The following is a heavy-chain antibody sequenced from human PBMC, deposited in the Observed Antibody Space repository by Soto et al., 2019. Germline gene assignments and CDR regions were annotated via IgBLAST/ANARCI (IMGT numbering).Heavy chain of an antibody. J-gene: IGHJ5*02. CDR3: ARLRNDYDYVWGSYRNNWFDP. CDR1: GYTFTSYA. CDR2: INAGNGNT. V-gene: IGHV1-3*01. D-gene: IGHD3-16*02. Sequence: VASVKVSCKASGYTFTSYAMHWVRQAPGQRLEWMGWINAGNGNTKYSQKFQGRVTITRDTSASTAYMELSSLRSEDTAVYYCARLRNDYDYVWGSYRNNWFDPWGQGTLVTVSS.